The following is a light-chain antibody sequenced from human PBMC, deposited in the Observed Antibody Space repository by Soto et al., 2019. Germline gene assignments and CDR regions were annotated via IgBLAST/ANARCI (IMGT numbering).Light chain of an antibody. Sequence: EIVRTQSPATLSVSPVDGATLSCRASQSVSSTLAWYQQKAGQAPRLLIYGASTRAAGIPPRFSGSGSGTDFALTISSLQSEDFAVYYCQHYHNLPLTFCGGTMVEIK. CDR1: QSVSST. CDR3: QHYHNLPLT. J-gene: IGKJ4*01. V-gene: IGKV3-15*01. CDR2: GAS.